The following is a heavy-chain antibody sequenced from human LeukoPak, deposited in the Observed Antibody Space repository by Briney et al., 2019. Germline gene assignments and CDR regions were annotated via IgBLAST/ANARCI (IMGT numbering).Heavy chain of an antibody. CDR1: GFTFTSYD. J-gene: IGHJ4*02. CDR3: AKAAMGEGYFFDN. V-gene: IGHV1-8*01. Sequence: GASVKVSCKASGFTFTSYDINWVRQATGQGLEWMGWMNSNSGNTGYAEKFQGRVTTTRNTSISTAYMELSSLRSEDTAVYYCAKAAMGEGYFFDNWGQGTLVTVSS. CDR2: MNSNSGNT. D-gene: IGHD3-16*01.